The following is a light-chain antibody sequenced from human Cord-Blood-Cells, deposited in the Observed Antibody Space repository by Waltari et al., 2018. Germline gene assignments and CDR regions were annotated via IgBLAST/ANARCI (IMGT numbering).Light chain of an antibody. CDR2: YDS. CDR3: QVWDSSSDRV. CDR1: NIGSKS. Sequence: SYVLTQPPPVSVAPGKTARLTCGGNNIGSKSVHWYQQKPGQAPVLVIYYDSDRPSGIPERFSGSNSGNTATLTISRVEAGDEADYYCQVWDSSSDRVFGGGTKLTVL. J-gene: IGLJ2*01. V-gene: IGLV3-21*04.